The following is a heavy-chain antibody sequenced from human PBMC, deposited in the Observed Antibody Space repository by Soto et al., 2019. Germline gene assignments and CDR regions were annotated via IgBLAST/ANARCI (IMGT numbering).Heavy chain of an antibody. CDR3: ARGGIGRLGELSFLV. D-gene: IGHD3-16*02. CDR1: GFTFSSYS. J-gene: IGHJ4*02. V-gene: IGHV3-48*02. Sequence: GGSLRLSCAASGFTFSSYSMNWVRQAPGKGLEWVSYISSSSSTIYYADSVKGRFTISRDNAKNSLYLQMNSLRDEDTAVYYCARGGIGRLGELSFLVWGQGTLVTVSS. CDR2: ISSSSSTI.